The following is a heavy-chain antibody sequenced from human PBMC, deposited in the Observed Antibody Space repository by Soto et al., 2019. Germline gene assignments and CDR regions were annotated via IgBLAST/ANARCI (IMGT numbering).Heavy chain of an antibody. V-gene: IGHV4-34*01. D-gene: IGHD1-26*01. CDR2: IDGSGNT. CDR3: VGARCRLVGFDY. CDR1: SESLSGYY. Sequence: QVQLQQWGAGLLKPSETLSLTCAVNSESLSGYYWSWIRQSPGKGLEWIGEIDGSGNTNYSPSLRGRAAMSVDTSMNHFSLTLYSVSAGDTAAYCCVGARCRLVGFDYWGQGTLVTVSS. J-gene: IGHJ4*02.